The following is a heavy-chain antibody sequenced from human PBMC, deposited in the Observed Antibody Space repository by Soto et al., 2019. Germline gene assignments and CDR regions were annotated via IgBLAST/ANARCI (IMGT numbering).Heavy chain of an antibody. V-gene: IGHV1-18*01. CDR1: CYTFSSYG. Sequence: GASVKVSCKASCYTFSSYGISWVRQAPGQGLEWMGWINADNGNTNYAQKFQGRVTITRDTSASTAYMELSSLRSEDTAVYYCARFAMVRGVHNWFDPWGQGTLVTVSS. D-gene: IGHD3-10*01. CDR2: INADNGNT. CDR3: ARFAMVRGVHNWFDP. J-gene: IGHJ5*02.